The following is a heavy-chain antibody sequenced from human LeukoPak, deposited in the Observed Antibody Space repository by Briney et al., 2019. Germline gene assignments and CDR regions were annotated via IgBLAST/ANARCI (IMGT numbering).Heavy chain of an antibody. CDR2: INPNSGGT. CDR3: ARDFRPSGTDYFFDY. V-gene: IGHV1-2*02. J-gene: IGHJ4*02. Sequence: ASVKVSCKTSGYTFSTCYIHWLRQAPGQGLEWVGWINPNSGGTNYAQKLHGRVTMTRDTSISTAYMDLSNLGSDDTAVYYCARDFRPSGTDYFFDYWGQGTLVIVSS. D-gene: IGHD2/OR15-2a*01. CDR1: GYTFSTCY.